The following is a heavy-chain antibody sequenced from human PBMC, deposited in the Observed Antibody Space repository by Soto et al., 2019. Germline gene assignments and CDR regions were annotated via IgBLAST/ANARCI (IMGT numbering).Heavy chain of an antibody. Sequence: GGRVRKNTGKGLEWIGEVYHSGSTNYNPSFKSRVAMSVDKSKNQFSLELNSVTAADTAVYYCARTYDDSGPNSGGYGFDIWGPGTMVTVSS. CDR2: VYHSGST. V-gene: IGHV4-4*02. CDR3: ARTYDDSGPNSGGYGFDI. J-gene: IGHJ3*02. D-gene: IGHD3-22*01.